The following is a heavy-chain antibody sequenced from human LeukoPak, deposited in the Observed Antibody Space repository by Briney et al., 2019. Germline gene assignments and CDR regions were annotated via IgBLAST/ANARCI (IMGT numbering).Heavy chain of an antibody. V-gene: IGHV3-23*01. CDR2: ITGSGGST. CDR1: GFTFANYA. D-gene: IGHD4-23*01. CDR3: ARYGSTVFTPNFDY. Sequence: GGSLRPSCAASGFTFANYASIWVRQAPGKGLEWVSAITGSGGSTYYADSVKGRFTISRDYSKNTLYLEMNSLRAEDTAVYYCARYGSTVFTPNFDYWGQGTLVIVSS. J-gene: IGHJ4*02.